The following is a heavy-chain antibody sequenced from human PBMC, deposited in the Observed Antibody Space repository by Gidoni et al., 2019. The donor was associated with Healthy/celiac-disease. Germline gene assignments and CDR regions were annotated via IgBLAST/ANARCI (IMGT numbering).Heavy chain of an antibody. J-gene: IGHJ6*02. CDR2: IWYDGSNK. CDR3: ARGAVPRFYYYGMDV. CDR1: GFTFSSYG. V-gene: IGHV3-33*01. Sequence: QVQLVESGGGVVQPGRSLRLSCAASGFTFSSYGMHWVRQAPGKGLEWVAVIWYDGSNKYYADSVKGRFTISRDNSKNTLYLQMNSLRAEDTAVYYCARGAVPRFYYYGMDVWGQGTTVTVSS.